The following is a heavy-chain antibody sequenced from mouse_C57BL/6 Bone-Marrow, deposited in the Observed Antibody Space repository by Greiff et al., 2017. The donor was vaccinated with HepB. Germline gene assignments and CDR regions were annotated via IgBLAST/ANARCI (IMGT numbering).Heavy chain of an antibody. V-gene: IGHV5-6*01. CDR2: ISSGGSYT. CDR1: GFTFSSYG. CDR3: ARPPFAY. J-gene: IGHJ3*01. Sequence: EVQLVESGGGLVQPGGSLKLSCAASGFTFSSYGMSWVRQTPDKRLEWVATISSGGSYTYYPDSVKGRFTISRDNAKNTLYLQMSSLKSEDTAMYYCARPPFAYWGQGTLVTVSA.